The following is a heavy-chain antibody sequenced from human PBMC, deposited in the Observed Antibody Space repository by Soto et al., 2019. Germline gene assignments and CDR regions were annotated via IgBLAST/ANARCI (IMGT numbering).Heavy chain of an antibody. Sequence: QVQLQESGPGLVKPSETLSLTCTVSGGSVNSDNYYWSWVRQPPGKGLEWIGYIYYTGRTSYNPSLKSRVTISLDTSRNQFPLKLSSVTAADTAMFYCAREYSNSPEAFDSWGQGTLVTVSS. CDR1: GGSVNSDNYY. J-gene: IGHJ4*02. CDR3: AREYSNSPEAFDS. V-gene: IGHV4-61*01. CDR2: IYYTGRT. D-gene: IGHD6-6*01.